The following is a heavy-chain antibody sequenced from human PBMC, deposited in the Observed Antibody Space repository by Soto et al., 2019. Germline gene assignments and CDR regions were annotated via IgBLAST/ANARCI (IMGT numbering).Heavy chain of an antibody. D-gene: IGHD5-18*01. Sequence: GGSLRLSCAASGFTFSSYGMHWVRQAPGKGLEWVAVIWYDGSNKYYADSVKGRFTISRDNSKNTLYLKMNSLRAEETAVYYCARDQGRGYNYGFDYWGQGTLVTVSS. CDR3: ARDQGRGYNYGFDY. J-gene: IGHJ4*02. CDR1: GFTFSSYG. CDR2: IWYDGSNK. V-gene: IGHV3-33*01.